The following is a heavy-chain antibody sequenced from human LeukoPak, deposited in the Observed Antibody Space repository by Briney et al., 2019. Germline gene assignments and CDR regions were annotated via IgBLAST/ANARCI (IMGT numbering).Heavy chain of an antibody. D-gene: IGHD3-16*01. CDR1: GGSISSYY. Sequence: PSETLSLTCTVSGGSISSYYWSWIRQPPGKGLEWIGYIYYSGSTNYNPSLKSRVTISVDTSNNQFSLKLSSVTAADTAVYYCARLLGGYYYYYMDVWGKGTTVTVSS. J-gene: IGHJ6*03. CDR3: ARLLGGYYYYYMDV. V-gene: IGHV4-59*01. CDR2: IYYSGST.